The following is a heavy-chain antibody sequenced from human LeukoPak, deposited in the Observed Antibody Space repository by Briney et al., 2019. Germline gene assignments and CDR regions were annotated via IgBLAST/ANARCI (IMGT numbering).Heavy chain of an antibody. D-gene: IGHD4-17*01. CDR1: GFTFSNYN. J-gene: IGHJ4*02. V-gene: IGHV3-48*01. CDR3: ARDQYDYGDVGYFDY. Sequence: GGSLRLSCAASGFTFSNYNMNWVRQAPGKGLEGVSYISSSSSTIYYADSVKGRFTISRDNAKNSLYLQMNSLRAEDTAVYYCARDQYDYGDVGYFDYWGQGTLVTVSS. CDR2: ISSSSSTI.